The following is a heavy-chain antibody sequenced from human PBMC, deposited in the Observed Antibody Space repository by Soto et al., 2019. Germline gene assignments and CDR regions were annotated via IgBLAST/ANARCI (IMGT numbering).Heavy chain of an antibody. V-gene: IGHV1-69*13. CDR3: ARVGKKFAEHTQNYFVS. Sequence: SVKASCKAPGGTFGRSASSWVRQSPAQGLEWMVGIIPIFGTANYAQKFQGRVTITAAESTSTAYMELSSLRSADTAVYYCARVGKKFAEHTQNYFVSRGQGTLVTV. CDR1: GGTFGRSA. J-gene: IGHJ4*02. D-gene: IGHD3-10*01. CDR2: IIPIFGTA.